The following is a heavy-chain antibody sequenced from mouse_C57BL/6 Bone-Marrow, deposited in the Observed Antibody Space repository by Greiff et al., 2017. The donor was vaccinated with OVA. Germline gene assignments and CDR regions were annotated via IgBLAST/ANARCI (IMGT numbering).Heavy chain of an antibody. Sequence: EVLLVESGGGLVKPGGSLKLSCAASGFTFSSYAMSWVRQTPEKRLEWVATISDGGSYTYYPDNVKGRYTISRDNAKNHLYMQMSHLKSEDTAMYDCARDSYCGSGYAMDYWGQGTSVTVTA. CDR1: GFTFSSYA. V-gene: IGHV5-4*01. CDR2: ISDGGSYT. D-gene: IGHD1-1*01. CDR3: ARDSYCGSGYAMDY. J-gene: IGHJ4*01.